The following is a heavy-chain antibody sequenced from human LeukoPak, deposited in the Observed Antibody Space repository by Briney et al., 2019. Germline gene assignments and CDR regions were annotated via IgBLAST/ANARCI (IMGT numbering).Heavy chain of an antibody. CDR2: ISSSSSYI. CDR1: GSTFSSYS. CDR3: VRDRSSRSYYDSSGYAPVDY. V-gene: IGHV3-21*01. D-gene: IGHD3-22*01. J-gene: IGHJ4*02. Sequence: GGSLRLSCAASGSTFSSYSMNWVRQAPGKGLEWVSSISSSSSYIYYADSVKGRFTISRDNAKNSLYLQMNSLRAEDTAVYYCVRDRSSRSYYDSSGYAPVDYWGQGTLVTVSS.